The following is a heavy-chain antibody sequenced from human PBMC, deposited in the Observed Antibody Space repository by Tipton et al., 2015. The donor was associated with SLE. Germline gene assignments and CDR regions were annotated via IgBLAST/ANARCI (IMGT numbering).Heavy chain of an antibody. D-gene: IGHD2-15*01. Sequence: TLSLTCTVSGGSISSYYWSWIRQPPGKGLEWIGYIYYSGSTNYNPSLKSRVTISVDTSKNQFSLKLSSVTAADTSVYYCARAQAAPARPYYRDVWAKGTTVTVSS. V-gene: IGHV4-59*01. CDR2: IYYSGST. CDR3: ARAQAAPARPYYRDV. CDR1: GGSISSYY. J-gene: IGHJ6*03.